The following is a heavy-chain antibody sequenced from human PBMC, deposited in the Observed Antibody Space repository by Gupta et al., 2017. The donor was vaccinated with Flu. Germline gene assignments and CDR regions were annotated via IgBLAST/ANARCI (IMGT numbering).Heavy chain of an antibody. J-gene: IGHJ6*02. D-gene: IGHD1-20*01. V-gene: IGHV3-23*01. CDR3: ATSNWNMAHMGV. Sequence: AASGFTFGRSAMSWVRQAPGKGLEWVSAIGANDGNTYYADSVKGRFTISRDNSKNTLYLQINSLRAGDTAIYYCATSNWNMAHMGVWGQGATVTVSS. CDR1: GFTFGRSA. CDR2: IGANDGNT.